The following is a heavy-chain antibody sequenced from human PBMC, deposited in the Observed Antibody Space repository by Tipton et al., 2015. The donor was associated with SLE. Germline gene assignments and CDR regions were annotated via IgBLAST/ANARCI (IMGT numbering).Heavy chain of an antibody. D-gene: IGHD6-13*01. CDR3: ARGSGAGSSSWYNWFDP. V-gene: IGHV4-34*01. CDR1: GGSFSGYY. J-gene: IGHJ5*02. Sequence: AGLVKPSETLSLTCAVYGGSFSGYYWTWVRQSPGKGLEWIGEINHSGSTNYNPSLKSRVTISVDRSKNQFSLKLSSVTAADTAVYYCARGSGAGSSSWYNWFDPWGQGTLVTVSS. CDR2: INHSGST.